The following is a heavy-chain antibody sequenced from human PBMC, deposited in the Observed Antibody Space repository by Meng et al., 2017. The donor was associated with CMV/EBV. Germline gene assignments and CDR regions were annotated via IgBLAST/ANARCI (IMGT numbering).Heavy chain of an antibody. D-gene: IGHD1-20*01. CDR1: GYTFTGYY. V-gene: IGHV1-2*02. J-gene: IGHJ4*02. Sequence: SVKVSCKASGYTFTGYYMYWVRQAPGQGLEWMGWINPNSGGTNYAQKFQGRVTMTRDTSISTAYMELSRLRSDDTTVYYCARDLITGTTPGDYWGQGTLVTVSS. CDR3: ARDLITGTTPGDY. CDR2: INPNSGGT.